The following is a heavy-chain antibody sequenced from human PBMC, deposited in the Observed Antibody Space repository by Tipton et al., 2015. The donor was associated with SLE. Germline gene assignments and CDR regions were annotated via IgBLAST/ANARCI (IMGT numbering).Heavy chain of an antibody. CDR2: ISAYNGNT. D-gene: IGHD2-8*02. V-gene: IGHV1-18*01. Sequence: QSGAEVKKPGASVKVSCKASGYTFTSYGISWVRQAPGQGLEWMGWISAYNGNTNYAQKLQVRVTMTTDTSTSTAYMELRSLRSDDTAVYYCARSGYCTGGVCYTVYFDYWGQGTLVTVSS. CDR3: ARSGYCTGGVCYTVYFDY. CDR1: GYTFTSYG. J-gene: IGHJ4*02.